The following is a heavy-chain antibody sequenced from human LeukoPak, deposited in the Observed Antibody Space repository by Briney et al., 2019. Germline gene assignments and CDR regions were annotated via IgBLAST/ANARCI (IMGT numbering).Heavy chain of an antibody. J-gene: IGHJ4*02. D-gene: IGHD6-19*01. V-gene: IGHV3-73*01. CDR3: TRHDRSSWLYYFDY. CDR2: IRSKVDSYAT. Sequence: SGGSLRLSCATSGFTLSGSAIHWVRQASGKGLEWVGRIRSKVDSYATAYAASVTGRFNISRDDSKSTAYLQMNSLKTEDTAVYYCTRHDRSSWLYYFDYWGQGTLVTVSS. CDR1: GFTLSGSA.